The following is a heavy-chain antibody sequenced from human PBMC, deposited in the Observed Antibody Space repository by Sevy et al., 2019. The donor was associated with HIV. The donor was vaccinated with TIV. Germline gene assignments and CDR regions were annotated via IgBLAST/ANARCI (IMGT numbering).Heavy chain of an antibody. CDR3: ARSGGYYNGAFDY. D-gene: IGHD3-10*01. CDR1: GYTFTSYF. CDR2: INPNSGDT. J-gene: IGHJ4*02. Sequence: ASVKVSCKTSGYTFTSYFMHWVRLAPGLGPEWMGRINPNSGDTNYAPKFEDRVTMTRDRSISTAYMELSSLRADDTAVYYCARSGGYYNGAFDYWGQGTLVTVSS. V-gene: IGHV1-2*06.